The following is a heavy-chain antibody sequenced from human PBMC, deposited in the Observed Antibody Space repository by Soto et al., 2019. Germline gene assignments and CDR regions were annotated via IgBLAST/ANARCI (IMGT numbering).Heavy chain of an antibody. CDR1: GFSVAPTY. CDR2: IHTGGLK. V-gene: IGHV3-53*04. D-gene: IGHD7-27*01. CDR3: ATWGSGSHYLDH. Sequence: EVQVVQSGGGLVQPGGSLRLSCAASGFSVAPTYMTWVRQAPGRGLRWVSMIHTGGLKHFADFVKGRFSLSRDTSTNTLYLEMNSLRPDDTAVYYCATWGSGSHYLDHWGQGSLVTVSS. J-gene: IGHJ4*02.